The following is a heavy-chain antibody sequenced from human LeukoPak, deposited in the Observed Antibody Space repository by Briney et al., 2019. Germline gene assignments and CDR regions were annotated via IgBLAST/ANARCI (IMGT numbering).Heavy chain of an antibody. D-gene: IGHD7-27*01. CDR1: GFTFSTYT. CDR3: AIDPNWGTHS. V-gene: IGHV3-23*01. CDR2: IGSSGGGI. J-gene: IGHJ4*02. Sequence: GGSLRLSCAASGFTFSTYTMYWVRHPPGKRLEWVSIIGSSGGGIHYADSVKGQFTISRDNSKNALYLQMNSLRVEDTAVYYCAIDPNWGTHSWGQGVLVTVSS.